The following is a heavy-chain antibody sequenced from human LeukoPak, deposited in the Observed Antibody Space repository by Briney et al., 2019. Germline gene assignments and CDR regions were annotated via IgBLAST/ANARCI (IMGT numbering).Heavy chain of an antibody. Sequence: PGGSLRLSCAASGFTFDDYGMSWVRQAPGKGLEWVSGINWNGGSTGYADSVKGRFTISRDNSKNTLYLQMNSLRAEDTAVYYCANSGMVAKYYFDYWGQGTLVTVSS. CDR3: ANSGMVAKYYFDY. D-gene: IGHD3-10*01. CDR2: INWNGGST. CDR1: GFTFDDYG. V-gene: IGHV3-20*04. J-gene: IGHJ4*02.